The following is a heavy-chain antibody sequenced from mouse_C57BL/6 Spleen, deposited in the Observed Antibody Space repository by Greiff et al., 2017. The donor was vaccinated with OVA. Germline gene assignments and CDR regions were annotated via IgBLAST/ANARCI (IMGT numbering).Heavy chain of an antibody. Sequence: VQLQQSGAELVMPGASVKLSCKASGYTFTSYWMHWVKQRPGQGLEWIGEIDPSDSYPNYNQKFKGKSTLTVDKSSSTAYMQLSSLTSEDSAVYYCARRGYGSSYNFDYWGQGTTLTVSS. CDR1: GYTFTSYW. CDR2: IDPSDSYP. J-gene: IGHJ2*01. V-gene: IGHV1-69*01. CDR3: ARRGYGSSYNFDY. D-gene: IGHD1-1*01.